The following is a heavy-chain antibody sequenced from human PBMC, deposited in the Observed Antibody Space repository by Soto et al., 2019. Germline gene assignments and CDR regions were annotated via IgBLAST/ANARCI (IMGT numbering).Heavy chain of an antibody. D-gene: IGHD1-20*01. V-gene: IGHV3-33*01. CDR2: IWYDGSNK. Sequence: PAGSMKLACAACGFTVCSYGVHGVLKAPGKGLEWVAVIWYDGSNKYYADSVKGRFTISRDNSKNTLYLQMNSLRAEDTAVYYCARDRNWNDFLYSGMAVWGQGTTVTVSS. CDR3: ARDRNWNDFLYSGMAV. J-gene: IGHJ6*02. CDR1: GFTVCSYG.